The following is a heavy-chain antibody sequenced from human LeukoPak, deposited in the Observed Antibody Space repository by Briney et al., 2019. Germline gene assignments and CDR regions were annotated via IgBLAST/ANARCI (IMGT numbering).Heavy chain of an antibody. V-gene: IGHV3-30*18. CDR3: AKVQSSGWQAPGY. CDR2: ISYDGSNK. CDR1: GFTFSSYG. J-gene: IGHJ4*02. Sequence: GGSLRLSCAASGFTFSSYGMHWVRQAPGKGLEWVAVISYDGSNKYYADSVKGRFTISRDNSKNTLYLQMNSLRAEDTAVYYCAKVQSSGWQAPGYWGQGTLVTVSS. D-gene: IGHD6-19*01.